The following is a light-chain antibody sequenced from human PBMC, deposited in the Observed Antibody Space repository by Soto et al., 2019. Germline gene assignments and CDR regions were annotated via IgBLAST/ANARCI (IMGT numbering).Light chain of an antibody. Sequence: DIQMTQSPSTLSASVGDRVTITCRARHSSNSWLAWYQQKPGKAPKLLVHKASLLQSGDPSRFSGSESGTEFTLTISSLQPDDLATYYCQQYNDYSGTFGQGTKVQIK. V-gene: IGKV1-5*03. CDR3: QQYNDYSGT. J-gene: IGKJ1*01. CDR2: KAS. CDR1: HSSNSW.